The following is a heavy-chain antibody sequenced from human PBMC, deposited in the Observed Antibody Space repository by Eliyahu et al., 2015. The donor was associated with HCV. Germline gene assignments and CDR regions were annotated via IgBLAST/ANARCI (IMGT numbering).Heavy chain of an antibody. CDR1: GFSFRSYG. D-gene: IGHD5-18*01. CDR2: ISYDGVST. Sequence: QVQLVESGGGVVQPGRSLRLSCAASGFSFRSYGMHWVRQTPGKGLGWVAVISYDGVSTYYADSVKGRFTISRDNSKNTLYLHINSLRPEDTAVFYCAKDVNSNYDYYFYMDVWGKGTAVTVSS. V-gene: IGHV3-30*18. J-gene: IGHJ6*03. CDR3: AKDVNSNYDYYFYMDV.